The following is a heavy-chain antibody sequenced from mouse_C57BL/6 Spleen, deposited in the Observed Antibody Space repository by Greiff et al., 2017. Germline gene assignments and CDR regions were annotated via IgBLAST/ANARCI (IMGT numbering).Heavy chain of an antibody. CDR3: ARAITTVVATNFDY. CDR1: GYSFTGYY. J-gene: IGHJ2*01. Sequence: LQQSGPELVKPGASVKISCKASGYSFTGYYMHWVKQSSEKSLEWIGEINPSTGGTSYNQKFKGKATLTVDKSSSTAYMQLKSLTSEDSAVYYCARAITTVVATNFDYWGQGTTLTVSS. V-gene: IGHV1-43*01. CDR2: INPSTGGT. D-gene: IGHD1-1*01.